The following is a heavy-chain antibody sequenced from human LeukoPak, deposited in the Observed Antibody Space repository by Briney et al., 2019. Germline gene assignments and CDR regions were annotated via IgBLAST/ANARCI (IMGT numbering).Heavy chain of an antibody. CDR3: ARVADSGTDTGGNSLYPY. CDR1: GFTFSRYS. J-gene: IGHJ4*02. CDR2: ISSSSSYI. Sequence: AGGSLRLSCAASGFTFSRYSMNWVRQAPGKGLEWVSSISSSSSYIYYADSVRGRFTISRDNAKNSLYLQMNSLRAEDTAVYYCARVADSGTDTGGNSLYPYWGQGTLVTVSS. D-gene: IGHD1-26*01. V-gene: IGHV3-21*01.